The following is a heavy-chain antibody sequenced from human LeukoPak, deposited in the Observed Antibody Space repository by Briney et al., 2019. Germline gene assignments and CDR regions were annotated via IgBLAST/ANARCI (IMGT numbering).Heavy chain of an antibody. J-gene: IGHJ3*02. V-gene: IGHV4-61*02. D-gene: IGHD3-22*01. CDR2: IYTSGST. Sequence: PSETLSLTCTVSGGSISSGRYYWSWIRQPAGKGLEWIGRIYTSGSTNYHPSLKSRVTLSVDTTKNQFSLKLSSVTAADTAVYYCARVRRGHYYDSSGYYPHDAFDIWGQGTMVTVSS. CDR3: ARVRRGHYYDSSGYYPHDAFDI. CDR1: GGSISSGRYY.